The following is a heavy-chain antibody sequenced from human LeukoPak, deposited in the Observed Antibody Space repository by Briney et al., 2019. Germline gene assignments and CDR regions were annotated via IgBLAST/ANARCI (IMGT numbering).Heavy chain of an antibody. CDR1: GFTFSDYY. D-gene: IGHD6-13*01. CDR3: AARWGSSWGVHFDY. J-gene: IGHJ4*02. V-gene: IGHV3-53*01. CDR2: IYSGGRT. Sequence: GGSLRLSCAASGFTFSDYYMSWRRQAPGGGREGGSVIYSGGRTYYADSVNGRFTISRDNAETSLYLKMSSLRAEDTAVYYCAARWGSSWGVHFDYWGQGTLVSVSS.